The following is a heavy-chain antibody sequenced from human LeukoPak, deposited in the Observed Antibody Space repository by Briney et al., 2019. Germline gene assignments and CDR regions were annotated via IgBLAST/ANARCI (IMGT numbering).Heavy chain of an antibody. CDR1: DSSINSGYY. CDR2: IYQSGTT. J-gene: IGHJ4*02. CDR3: ARWTPCGWDCHILDY. V-gene: IGHV4-38-2*02. Sequence: PSETLSLTCTVSDSSINSGYYWDWIRQPPGKGLEWIGNIYQSGTTYYNPSLKSRVIMSVDTSKNQVSLKLTSVTAADTAVYYCARWTPCGWDCHILDYWGQGILVTVSS. D-gene: IGHD2-21*02.